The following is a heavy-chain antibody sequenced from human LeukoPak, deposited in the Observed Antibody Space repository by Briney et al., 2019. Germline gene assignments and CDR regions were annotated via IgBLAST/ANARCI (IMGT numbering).Heavy chain of an antibody. Sequence: ASVKVSCKASGYSFTSYAINWVRQASGQGLEWMGRFTAATTSYAKHLQDRVSMSTDTATNTAYLEVRSLTSDDTAVYYCCRPMTALPVRGAFDLWGQGTMVTVAS. CDR2: FTAATT. CDR1: GYSFTSYA. J-gene: IGHJ3*01. CDR3: CRPMTALPVRGAFDL. V-gene: IGHV1-18*04. D-gene: IGHD3-22*01.